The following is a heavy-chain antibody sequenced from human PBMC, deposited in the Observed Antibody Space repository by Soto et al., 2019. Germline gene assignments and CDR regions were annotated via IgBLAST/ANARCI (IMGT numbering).Heavy chain of an antibody. Sequence: ASVKVSCKASGYTFTSYDINWVRQATEQGLEWMGWMNPNSGNTGYAQKFQGRVTMTRNTSISTAYMELSSLRSEDTAVYYCARGGDYDFWSGYYSVSRYYMDVWGKGTTVTVSS. D-gene: IGHD3-3*01. J-gene: IGHJ6*03. V-gene: IGHV1-8*01. CDR3: ARGGDYDFWSGYYSVSRYYMDV. CDR1: GYTFTSYD. CDR2: MNPNSGNT.